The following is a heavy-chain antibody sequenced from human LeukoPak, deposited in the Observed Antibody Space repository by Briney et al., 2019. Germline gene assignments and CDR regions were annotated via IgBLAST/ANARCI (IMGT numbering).Heavy chain of an antibody. Sequence: PGGSLRLPCAASGFTFSSYWMTWVRQAPGKGLEWAANIGEDGSEKYYVDSVKGRFTISRDNAKNSLYLQVNSLRAEDTAVYYCARLNYDFWSGVWEGYYMDVWGKGTTVTVPS. V-gene: IGHV3-7*01. J-gene: IGHJ6*03. D-gene: IGHD3-3*01. CDR2: IGEDGSEK. CDR1: GFTFSSYW. CDR3: ARLNYDFWSGVWEGYYMDV.